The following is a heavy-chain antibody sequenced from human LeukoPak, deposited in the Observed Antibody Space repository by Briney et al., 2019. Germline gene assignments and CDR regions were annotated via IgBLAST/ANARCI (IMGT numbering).Heavy chain of an antibody. V-gene: IGHV3-66*01. D-gene: IGHD3-9*01. Sequence: GGSLRLSCAGSGFTVTSSYMTWARQAPGKGLECVSAIYGTGTTYYADSVKGRFTVSRDSSSNTLHLQMNSLRAEDSAVYYCAREARYYDILTGFHNYSGVDVWGQGTTVTVSS. CDR1: GFTVTSSY. J-gene: IGHJ6*02. CDR2: IYGTGTT. CDR3: AREARYYDILTGFHNYSGVDV.